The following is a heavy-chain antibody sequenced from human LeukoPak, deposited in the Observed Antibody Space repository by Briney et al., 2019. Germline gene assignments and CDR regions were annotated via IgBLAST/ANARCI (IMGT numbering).Heavy chain of an antibody. J-gene: IGHJ3*02. CDR2: IIPIFGTA. Sequence: ASVKVSCTASGGTFSSYAISWVRQAPGQGLEWMGGIIPIFGTANYAQKFRGRVTITADESTSTAYMELSSLRSEDTAVYYCARPSGSYWKVNAFDIWGQGTMVTVSS. D-gene: IGHD1-26*01. V-gene: IGHV1-69*13. CDR3: ARPSGSYWKVNAFDI. CDR1: GGTFSSYA.